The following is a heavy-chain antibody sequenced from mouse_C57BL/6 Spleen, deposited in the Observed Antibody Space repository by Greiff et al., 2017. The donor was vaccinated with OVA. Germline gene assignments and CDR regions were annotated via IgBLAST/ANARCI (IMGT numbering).Heavy chain of an antibody. CDR3: ARFYGSSRYWYFEV. Sequence: EVQLQQSGPELVKPGASVKIPCKASGYTFTDYNMDWVQQSHGKSLEWIGDINPNNGGTIYNQKFKGKATFTVDKTSSTVYMELRSLTSEDTAVYDSARFYGSSRYWYFEVWGTGTTVTVSS. V-gene: IGHV1-18*01. D-gene: IGHD1-1*01. CDR1: GYTFTDYN. CDR2: INPNNGGT. J-gene: IGHJ1*03.